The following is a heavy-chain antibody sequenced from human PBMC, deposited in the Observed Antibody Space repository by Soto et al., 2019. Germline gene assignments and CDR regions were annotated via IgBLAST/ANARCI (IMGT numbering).Heavy chain of an antibody. CDR2: IYYSGST. V-gene: IGHV4-39*01. CDR3: TTGIYSSPSFHQDV. J-gene: IGHJ6*02. D-gene: IGHD6-6*01. CDR1: GGSISSSSYY. Sequence: PSETLSLTCTVSGGSISSSSYYWGWIRQPPGKGLEWIGSIYYSGSTYYNPSLKSRVTISVDTSKNQFSLKLSSVTAADTAVYYCTTGIYSSPSFHQDVWGQGTTVTVSS.